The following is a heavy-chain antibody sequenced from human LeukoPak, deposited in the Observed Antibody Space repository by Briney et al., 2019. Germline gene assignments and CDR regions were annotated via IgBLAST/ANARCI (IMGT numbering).Heavy chain of an antibody. Sequence: GGSLRLSCAASGFTFSSYEMNWVRQAPGKGLEWVSYISSSGSTIYYADSVKGRFTISRDSAKNSLYLQMNSLRAEDTAVYYCARESGSAGDFDYWGQGTLATVSS. CDR1: GFTFSSYE. CDR2: ISSSGSTI. CDR3: ARESGSAGDFDY. V-gene: IGHV3-48*03. D-gene: IGHD1-26*01. J-gene: IGHJ4*02.